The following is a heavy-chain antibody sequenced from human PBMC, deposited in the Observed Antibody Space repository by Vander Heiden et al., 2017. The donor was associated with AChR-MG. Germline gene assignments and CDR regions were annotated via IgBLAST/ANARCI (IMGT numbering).Heavy chain of an antibody. CDR1: GYSFTGDR. J-gene: IGHJ3*02. D-gene: IGHD5-12*01. CDR2: IYPGDSDT. V-gene: IGHV5-51*03. Sequence: EVQLVQSGAEVKQPGECLQISCKGSGYSFTGDRVGWVRQMPGKGLEWMGIIYPGDSDTRYSPAFQGKVTISADKSISTAYLQWSSLKAPDTAMYYWARPMGYSGYDNAFDIWGQGTMGTVSS. CDR3: ARPMGYSGYDNAFDI.